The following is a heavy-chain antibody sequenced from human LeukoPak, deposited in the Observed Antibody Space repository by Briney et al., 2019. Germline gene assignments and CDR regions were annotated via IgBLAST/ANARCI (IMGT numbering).Heavy chain of an antibody. CDR1: GGTFSSYA. Sequence: SVKVSCKSSGGTFSSYAISWVRQAPGQGLEWMGGIIPIFGTANYAQKFQGRVTITSDESTSTAYMELSSLRSEDTAVYYCTIGAIAARLFDYWGQGTLVTVSS. J-gene: IGHJ4*02. CDR3: TIGAIAARLFDY. CDR2: IIPIFGTA. V-gene: IGHV1-69*13. D-gene: IGHD6-6*01.